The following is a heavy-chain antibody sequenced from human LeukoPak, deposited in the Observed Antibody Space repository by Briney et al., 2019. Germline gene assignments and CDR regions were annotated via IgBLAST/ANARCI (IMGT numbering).Heavy chain of an antibody. CDR2: INHSGST. J-gene: IGHJ3*02. Sequence: SETLSLTCAVYGGSFSGYYWSWIRQPPGKGLEWIGEINHSGSTNYNPSLKSRVTISVDTSKNQFSLKLSSVTAADTAVYYCARGPIWTPLGVVTAILAFDIWGQGTMVTVSS. V-gene: IGHV4-34*01. D-gene: IGHD2-21*02. CDR1: GGSFSGYY. CDR3: ARGPIWTPLGVVTAILAFDI.